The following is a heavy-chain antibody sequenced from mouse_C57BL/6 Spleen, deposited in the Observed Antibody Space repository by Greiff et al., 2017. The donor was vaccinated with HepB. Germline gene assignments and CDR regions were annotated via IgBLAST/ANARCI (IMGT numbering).Heavy chain of an antibody. V-gene: IGHV1-69*01. J-gene: IGHJ2*01. CDR1: GYTFTSYW. Sequence: VQLQQPGAELVMPGASVKLSCKASGYTFTSYWMHWVKQRPGQGLEWIGEIDPSDSYTNYNQKFKGKSTLTVDKSSSTAYMKLSSLTSEDSAVYYCARRGGYGYSPFDYWGQGTTLTVSS. CDR3: ARRGGYGYSPFDY. CDR2: IDPSDSYT. D-gene: IGHD2-2*01.